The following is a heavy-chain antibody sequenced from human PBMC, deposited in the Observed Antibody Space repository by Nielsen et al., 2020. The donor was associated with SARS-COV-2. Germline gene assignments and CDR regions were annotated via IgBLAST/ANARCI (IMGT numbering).Heavy chain of an antibody. D-gene: IGHD3-22*01. CDR3: AKDYYDSSGYYSIGFDY. Sequence: GGSLRLSCAASGFTFSSYAMHWVRQAPGKGLEWVAVISYDGSNKYYADSVKGRFTISRDNSKNTLYLQMNSLRAEDTAVYYCAKDYYDSSGYYSIGFDYWGQGTLVTVSS. CDR1: GFTFSSYA. J-gene: IGHJ4*02. V-gene: IGHV3-30-3*01. CDR2: ISYDGSNK.